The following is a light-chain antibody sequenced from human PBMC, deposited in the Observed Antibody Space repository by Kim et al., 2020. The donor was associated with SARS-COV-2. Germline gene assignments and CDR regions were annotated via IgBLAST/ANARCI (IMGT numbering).Light chain of an antibody. CDR1: QDISSY. V-gene: IGKV1-9*01. Sequence: IQLTQSPSSLSASVGDRVTITCRASQDISSYLVWYHQKPGKAPKLLIYGASTLQSGVPSRFSGSGSGTDFTLTISSLQPEDFATYYCQRLSSYPLTFGGGTKVDIK. CDR2: GAS. CDR3: QRLSSYPLT. J-gene: IGKJ4*01.